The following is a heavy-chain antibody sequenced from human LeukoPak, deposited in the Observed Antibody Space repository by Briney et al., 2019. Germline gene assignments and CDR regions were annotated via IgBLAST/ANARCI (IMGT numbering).Heavy chain of an antibody. J-gene: IGHJ3*01. Sequence: ASVKVSFKTSGYTFTGSYMHWVRQAPGQGLEWMGWINPNSGGTNYAQGFQGRVTMTRDTSISTVYMQLSRLHFDDTAVYYCARDRSVGATDDAFDVWGPGTMVTVSS. CDR2: INPNSGGT. V-gene: IGHV1-2*02. D-gene: IGHD1-26*01. CDR3: ARDRSVGATDDAFDV. CDR1: GYTFTGSY.